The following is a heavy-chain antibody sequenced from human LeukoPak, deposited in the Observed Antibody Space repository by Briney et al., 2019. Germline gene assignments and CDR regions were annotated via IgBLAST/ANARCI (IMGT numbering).Heavy chain of an antibody. V-gene: IGHV4-59*08. CDR3: ARHGTISSESYFDY. D-gene: IGHD1-14*01. CDR1: GGSVSSYY. Sequence: AETLCLTRSVTGGSVSSYYWSWIRQSSGKGLEWIGYIHNSGRTNYNPCLKGRATGFVDTSKNQVSLRLSSVTAADTAVYYCARHGTISSESYFDYWGQGDLGTVSS. CDR2: IHNSGRT. J-gene: IGHJ4*02.